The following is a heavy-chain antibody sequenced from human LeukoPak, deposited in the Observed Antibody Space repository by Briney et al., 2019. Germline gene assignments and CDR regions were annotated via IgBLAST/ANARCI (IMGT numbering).Heavy chain of an antibody. J-gene: IGHJ4*02. CDR1: GYTFTGYC. Sequence: ASVKVSCKASGYTFTGYCMHWVRQAPGRGLEWMGWINPNSGGTNYAQKFQGRVTMTRDTSISTAYMELSRLRSDDTAVYYCASGYCSSTSCSAFDYWGQGTLVTVSS. CDR2: INPNSGGT. D-gene: IGHD2-2*03. V-gene: IGHV1-2*02. CDR3: ASGYCSSTSCSAFDY.